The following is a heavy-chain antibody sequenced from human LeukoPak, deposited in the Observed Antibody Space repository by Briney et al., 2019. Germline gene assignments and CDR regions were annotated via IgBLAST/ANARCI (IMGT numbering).Heavy chain of an antibody. D-gene: IGHD6-6*01. J-gene: IGHJ4*02. CDR2: INPSGGST. Sequence: ASVKVSCKASGYTFTSYYMHWVRQAPGQGLEWMGIINPSGGSTSYAQKFQGRVTMTRDTSTSTVYMELSSLRSEDTAVYHCARGRSIAARSHPHDYWGQGTLVTVSS. CDR3: ARGRSIAARSHPHDY. CDR1: GYTFTSYY. V-gene: IGHV1-46*01.